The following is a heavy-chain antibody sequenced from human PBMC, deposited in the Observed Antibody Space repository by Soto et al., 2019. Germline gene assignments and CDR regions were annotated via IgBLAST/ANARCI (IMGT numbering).Heavy chain of an antibody. J-gene: IGHJ5*02. V-gene: IGHV1-69*01. Sequence: QVQLVQSGAEVKKPGSSVKVSCKASGGTFSSYAISWVRQAPGQGLEWMGGIIPIFGTANYAQKFQGRVTMPWDVATITAFIVLSRVRSDDTAVYFGARDASVEGRAAAGAREWYRNCFDPWCQGTVVTVSS. D-gene: IGHD6-13*01. CDR2: IIPIFGTA. CDR1: GGTFSSYA. CDR3: ARDASVEGRAAAGAREWYRNCFDP.